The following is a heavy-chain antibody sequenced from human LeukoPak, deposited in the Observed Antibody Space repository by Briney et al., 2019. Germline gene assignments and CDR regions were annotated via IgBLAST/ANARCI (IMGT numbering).Heavy chain of an antibody. CDR2: ISAYNGNT. J-gene: IGHJ6*03. Sequence: ASVKVSCKASGYTFTSYGISWVRQAPGQGLEWMGWISAYNGNTNYAQKLQGRVTMTTDTSTSTAYMELRSLRSDDTAVYYCARLSGYSSSWYLGDYYYYMDVWGKGTTVTISS. CDR3: ARLSGYSSSWYLGDYYYYMDV. CDR1: GYTFTSYG. D-gene: IGHD6-13*01. V-gene: IGHV1-18*01.